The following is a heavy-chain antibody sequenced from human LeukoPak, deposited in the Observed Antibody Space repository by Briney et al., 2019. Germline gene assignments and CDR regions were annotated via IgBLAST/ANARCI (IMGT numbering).Heavy chain of an antibody. CDR2: INGSGGST. Sequence: GGSLRLSCAASGFTFSSYAMSWVRQAPGKGLEWVSAINGSGGSTYYADSVKGRFTISRDNSKNTLYLQMNSLRAEDTAVYCCAKASWWGDDSSGYRNYFDYWGQGTLVNVSS. V-gene: IGHV3-23*01. J-gene: IGHJ4*02. D-gene: IGHD3-22*01. CDR1: GFTFSSYA. CDR3: AKASWWGDDSSGYRNYFDY.